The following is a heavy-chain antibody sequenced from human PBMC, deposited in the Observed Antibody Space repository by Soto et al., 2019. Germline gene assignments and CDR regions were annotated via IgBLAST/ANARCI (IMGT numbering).Heavy chain of an antibody. V-gene: IGHV4-39*01. CDR3: SRHLRYDYVWGSYRGDDFDI. Sequence: QLQLQESGPGLVKPSETLSLTCTVSGGSISSSSYYWGWIRQPPGKGLEWIGSIYYSGSTYYNPSLKSRVTISVDTSKIQFSLKLSSVTAADTAVYYCSRHLRYDYVWGSYRGDDFDIWGQGTMVTVSS. CDR1: GGSISSSSYY. J-gene: IGHJ3*02. CDR2: IYYSGST. D-gene: IGHD3-16*02.